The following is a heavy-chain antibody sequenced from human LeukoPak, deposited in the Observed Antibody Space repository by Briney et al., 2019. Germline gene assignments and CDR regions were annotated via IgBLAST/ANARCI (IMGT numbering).Heavy chain of an antibody. J-gene: IGHJ5*02. Sequence: PSETLSLTCAVYGGSFSGYYWSWIRQPPGKGLEWIGEINHSGSTNYNPSLKSRVTTSVDTSKNQFSLKLSSVTAADTAVYYCARVCSNRGYSSSWYRTKHWFDPWGQGTLVTVSS. CDR3: ARVCSNRGYSSSWYRTKHWFDP. V-gene: IGHV4-34*01. CDR1: GGSFSGYY. D-gene: IGHD6-13*01. CDR2: INHSGST.